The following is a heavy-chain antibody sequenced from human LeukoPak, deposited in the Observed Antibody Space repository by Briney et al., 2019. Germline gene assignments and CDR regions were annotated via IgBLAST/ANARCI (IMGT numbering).Heavy chain of an antibody. Sequence: GASVKVSCKASGYTFTSYGISWVRQAPGQGLEWMGWMNPNSGNTGYAQKFQGRVTITRNTSISTAYMELSSLRSEDTAVYYCARLIAAAGRSFDYWGQGTLVTVSS. V-gene: IGHV1-8*03. CDR1: GYTFTSYG. CDR3: ARLIAAAGRSFDY. J-gene: IGHJ4*02. D-gene: IGHD6-13*01. CDR2: MNPNSGNT.